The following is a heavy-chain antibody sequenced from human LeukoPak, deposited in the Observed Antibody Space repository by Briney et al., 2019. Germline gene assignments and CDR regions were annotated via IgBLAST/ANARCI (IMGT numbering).Heavy chain of an antibody. V-gene: IGHV4-59*08. J-gene: IGHJ6*02. D-gene: IGHD3-3*01. CDR3: ARQMSAWSGYDFWSGRHYGMDV. Sequence: SETLSLTCTVSGGSISSYYWSWIRQPPGKGLEWIGYIYYSGSTNYNPSLKSRVTISVDTSKNQFSLKLSPVTATDTAVYYCARQMSAWSGYDFWSGRHYGMDVWGQGTTVTVSS. CDR2: IYYSGST. CDR1: GGSISSYY.